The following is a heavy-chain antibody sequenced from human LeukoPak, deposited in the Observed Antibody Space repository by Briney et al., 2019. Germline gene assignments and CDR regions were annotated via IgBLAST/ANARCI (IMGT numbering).Heavy chain of an antibody. V-gene: IGHV3-74*01. D-gene: IGHD3-16*01. Sequence: PGGSLRLSCAASGFTFSSYWMPWVRQAPGKGLVWVSRINTDGSSTSYADSVKGRFTISRDNAKNTLYLQMNSLRAEDTAVYYCARARRFGFDAFDIWGQGTMVTVSS. CDR2: INTDGSST. J-gene: IGHJ3*02. CDR3: ARARRFGFDAFDI. CDR1: GFTFSSYW.